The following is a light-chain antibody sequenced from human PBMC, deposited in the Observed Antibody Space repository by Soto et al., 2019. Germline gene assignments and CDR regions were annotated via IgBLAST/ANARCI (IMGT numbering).Light chain of an antibody. J-gene: IGLJ2*01. CDR2: EVS. Sequence: QSALTQPPSASGAPGQSVTISCTGTRSDVGGYNYFSWYQQHQGKAPKLMIYEVSKRPSGVPDRFSGSKSGNTASLTVSGLQAEDEADYYCSSYAGSNNVVFGGGTKVTVL. V-gene: IGLV2-8*01. CDR3: SSYAGSNNVV. CDR1: RSDVGGYNY.